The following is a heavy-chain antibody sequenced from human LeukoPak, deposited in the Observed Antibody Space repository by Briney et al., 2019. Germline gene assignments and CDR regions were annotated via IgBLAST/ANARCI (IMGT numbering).Heavy chain of an antibody. J-gene: IGHJ4*02. CDR1: GGSISSYY. Sequence: SETPSLTCTVSGGSISSYYWSWIRQPPGKGLEWIGYIYYSGSINYNPSLKSRVTISVDTSKNQFSLKLSSVTAADTAVYYCARARGYSYGWDYWGQGTLVTVSS. CDR2: IYYSGSI. CDR3: ARARGYSYGWDY. V-gene: IGHV4-59*01. D-gene: IGHD5-18*01.